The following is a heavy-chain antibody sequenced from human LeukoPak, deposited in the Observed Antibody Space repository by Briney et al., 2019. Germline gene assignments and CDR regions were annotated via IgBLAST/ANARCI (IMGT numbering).Heavy chain of an antibody. Sequence: GGSLRLSCAASGFTFSSYTMNWVRQAPGKGLEWVSSITITSNYIFYTDSVRGRFTISRDNAQNSLYLQMKSLRAEDTAVYYCAKDDDWGRFNHWGQGTLVTVSS. CDR3: AKDDDWGRFNH. CDR2: ITITSNYI. D-gene: IGHD3-16*01. CDR1: GFTFSSYT. V-gene: IGHV3-21*01. J-gene: IGHJ1*01.